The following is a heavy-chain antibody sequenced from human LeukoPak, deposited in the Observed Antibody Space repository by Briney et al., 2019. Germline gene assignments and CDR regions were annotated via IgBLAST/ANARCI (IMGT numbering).Heavy chain of an antibody. D-gene: IGHD3-22*01. CDR2: ISVYNGNT. CDR1: GYTFTNNA. V-gene: IGHV1-18*01. CDR3: ARNHPYYYDSNGLYYFDY. Sequence: ALVKVSCKTSGYTFTNNAITWVRRAPGQGLEWLGWISVYNGNTNYAQKLQGRVTMTTDTSTTTVYMELRSLRSDDTAVYYCARNHPYYYDSNGLYYFDYWGQGTLVTVSS. J-gene: IGHJ4*02.